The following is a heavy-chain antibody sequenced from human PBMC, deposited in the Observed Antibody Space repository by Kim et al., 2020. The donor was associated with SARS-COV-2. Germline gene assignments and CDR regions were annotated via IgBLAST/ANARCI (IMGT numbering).Heavy chain of an antibody. J-gene: IGHJ4*02. CDR3: ARESPGTYSFDY. V-gene: IGHV1-46*01. CDR2: ISPGSGYT. CDR1: GYSFTSYL. D-gene: IGHD2-21*01. Sequence: ASVKVSCKASGYSFTSYLIHWARQAPGQGLEYMGIISPGSGYTNYAQRFQGRVTMTRDTSTSTVYVDLSRLTSEDTAIYYCARESPGTYSFDYWGQGTLV.